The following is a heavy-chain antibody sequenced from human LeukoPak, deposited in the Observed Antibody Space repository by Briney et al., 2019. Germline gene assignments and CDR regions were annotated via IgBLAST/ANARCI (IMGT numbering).Heavy chain of an antibody. V-gene: IGHV1-18*01. Sequence: GASVKVSCKASGYTFTSYGISWVRQAPGQGLEWMGWISAYNGNTNYAQKLQGRVTMTTDTSTSTAYMELRSLRSDDTAVYYCARGVPAANTGLQKGYFDYWGQGTLVTVSS. CDR1: GYTFTSYG. CDR2: ISAYNGNT. J-gene: IGHJ4*02. CDR3: ARGVPAANTGLQKGYFDY. D-gene: IGHD2-2*01.